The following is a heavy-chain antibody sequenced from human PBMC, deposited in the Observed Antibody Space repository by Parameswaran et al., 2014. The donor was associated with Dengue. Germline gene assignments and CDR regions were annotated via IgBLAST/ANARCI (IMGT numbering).Heavy chain of an antibody. Sequence: VRQMPGKGLEWVSAISGSGGSTYYADSVKGRFTISRDNSKNTLYLQMNSLRAEDTAVYYCAKGHRVGATTRTFDYWGQGTLVTSPQ. J-gene: IGHJ4*02. CDR2: ISGSGGST. V-gene: IGHV3-23*01. D-gene: IGHD1-26*01. CDR3: AKGHRVGATTRTFDY.